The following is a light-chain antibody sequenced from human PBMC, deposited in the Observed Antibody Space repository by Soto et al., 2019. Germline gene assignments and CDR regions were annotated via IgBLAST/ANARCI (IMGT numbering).Light chain of an antibody. J-gene: IGKJ2*01. CDR3: HQYFSTLYT. V-gene: IGKV1-39*01. CDR1: QSISNY. CDR2: AAS. Sequence: DIQMTQSPSSLSASVGDRVTITCRASQSISNYLNWFQQKPGKAPKLLLHAASSLQSGVPSRFSGSGSGTVFTLTISNLQPEDFAIYYCHQYFSTLYTFGQGTKLEIK.